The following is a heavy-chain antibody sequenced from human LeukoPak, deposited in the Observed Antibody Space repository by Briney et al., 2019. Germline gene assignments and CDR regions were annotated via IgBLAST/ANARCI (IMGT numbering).Heavy chain of an antibody. Sequence: GGSLRLSCAASGFTVSSNYMSWVRQAPGKGLEWVSVIYSGGSTYYADSVKGRFTISRDNSKNTLYLQMNSLRAENTAVYYCARDLINYYFDYWGQGTLVTVSS. CDR3: ARDLINYYFDY. J-gene: IGHJ4*02. V-gene: IGHV3-66*02. D-gene: IGHD3-10*01. CDR1: GFTVSSNY. CDR2: IYSGGST.